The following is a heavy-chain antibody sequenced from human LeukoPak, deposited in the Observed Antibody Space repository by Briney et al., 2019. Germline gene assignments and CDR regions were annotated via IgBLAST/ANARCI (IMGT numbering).Heavy chain of an antibody. CDR3: ASGAREWLLPHDAFDI. J-gene: IGHJ3*02. D-gene: IGHD3-3*01. CDR2: IIHIFGTA. CDR1: GGTFSSYA. Sequence: SVKVSCKASGGTFSSYAISWVRQAPGQGLEWMGGIIHIFGTANYAQKFQGRVTITTDESTSTAYMELSSLRSEDTAVYYCASGAREWLLPHDAFDIWGQGTMVPVSS. V-gene: IGHV1-69*05.